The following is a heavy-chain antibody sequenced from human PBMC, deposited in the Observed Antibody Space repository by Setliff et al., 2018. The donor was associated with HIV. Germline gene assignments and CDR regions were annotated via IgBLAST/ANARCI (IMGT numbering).Heavy chain of an antibody. D-gene: IGHD3-3*01. CDR2: IYYSGST. CDR1: GGSTTSGGYY. J-gene: IGHJ4*02. V-gene: IGHV4-31*03. Sequence: SETLSLTCSVSGGSTTSGGYYWNWIRQHPGKGLEYIGYIYYSGSTYYNPSLKGRVTMSIDTSTQQCFLNVTSVTAADTAVYYCAGFSYNFWVYRFDHWGQGALVTVSS. CDR3: AGFSYNFWVYRFDH.